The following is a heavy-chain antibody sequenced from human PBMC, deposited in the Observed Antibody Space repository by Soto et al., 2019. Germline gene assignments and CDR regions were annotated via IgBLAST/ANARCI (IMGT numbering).Heavy chain of an antibody. CDR2: IYWDDDK. CDR3: ALCPLWFGELSHAFDI. J-gene: IGHJ3*02. V-gene: IGHV2-5*02. Sequence: QITLKESGPTLVKPTQTLTLTCTFSGFSLSTSGVGVGWIRQPPGKALDWLALIYWDDDKHYSPSLKSRITITKTTSKNQGVLTMTNMDPVDTATYYCALCPLWFGELSHAFDIWGQGTMVTVSS. CDR1: GFSLSTSGVG. D-gene: IGHD3-10*01.